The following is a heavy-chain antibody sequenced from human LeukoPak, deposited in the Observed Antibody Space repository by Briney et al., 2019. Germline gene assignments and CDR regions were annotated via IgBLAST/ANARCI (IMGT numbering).Heavy chain of an antibody. CDR3: AKADCSGSTCYLRHSWFDP. Sequence: GGSLRLSCAASGFTLSSFDMNWVRQAPGKGLEWVSSISASSRYIYYRDSVKGRFTISRDDAKNSLYLQMNSLTVDDTAVYSCAKADCSGSTCYLRHSWFDPWGQGTLVTVSS. J-gene: IGHJ5*02. CDR2: ISASSRYI. V-gene: IGHV3-21*06. CDR1: GFTLSSFD. D-gene: IGHD2-2*01.